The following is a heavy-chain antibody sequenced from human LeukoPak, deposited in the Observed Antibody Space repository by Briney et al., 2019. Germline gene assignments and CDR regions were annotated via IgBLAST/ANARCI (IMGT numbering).Heavy chain of an antibody. D-gene: IGHD2-15*01. J-gene: IGHJ4*02. CDR2: INHRGSS. V-gene: IGHV4-34*01. CDR1: GESFSAYF. CDR3: ARGSSFDGYCSAGACDAGYYDS. Sequence: SETLSLTCAVYGESFSAYFWNWIRQAPGKPLEYIGEINHRGSSHYNPSLKTRVTLSVDTSKKQFSLKLTSVTAADTALYFCARGSSFDGYCSAGACDAGYYDSWGQGTPVTVSS.